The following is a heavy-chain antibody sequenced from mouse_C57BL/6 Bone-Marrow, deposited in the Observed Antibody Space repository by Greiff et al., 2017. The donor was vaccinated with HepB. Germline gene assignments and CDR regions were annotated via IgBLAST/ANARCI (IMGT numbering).Heavy chain of an antibody. D-gene: IGHD1-1*01. CDR1: GYTFTDYN. Sequence: DVKLVESGPELVKPGASVKIPCKASGYTFTDYNMDWVKQSHGKSLEWIGDINPNNGGTIYNQKFKGKATLTVDKSSSTAYMELRSLTSEDTAVYYCARTGYYYGSSFFAYWGQGTLVTVSA. J-gene: IGHJ3*01. CDR3: ARTGYYYGSSFFAY. V-gene: IGHV1-18*01. CDR2: INPNNGGT.